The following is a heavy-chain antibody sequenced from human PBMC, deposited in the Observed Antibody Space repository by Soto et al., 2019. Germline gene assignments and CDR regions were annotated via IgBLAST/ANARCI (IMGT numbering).Heavy chain of an antibody. CDR2: VPSGDGST. J-gene: IGHJ4*02. CDR1: GFTSSCYG. D-gene: IGHD3-3*01. CDR3: EKALWPSSGYYCSGYSLFDY. V-gene: IGHV3-23*01. Sequence: PWGSLSLSWISSGFTSSCYGMRGVGQAPRNGLDRTSTVPSGDGSTMYADSVKGRFTISRDSSNNALFLQMSRLRAEDTAVYYCEKALWPSSGYYCSGYSLFDYWGQGTMVTVSS.